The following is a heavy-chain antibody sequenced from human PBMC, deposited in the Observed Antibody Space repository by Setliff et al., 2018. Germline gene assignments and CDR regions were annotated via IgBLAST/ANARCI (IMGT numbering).Heavy chain of an antibody. CDR3: ARALGATITHFDY. Sequence: GASVKVSCKASGYTFTGYYMHWVRQAPGQGLEWMGWINPKTGGTNLAQKFQGWVSMTRDTSITTAYMELSRLTSDDMAVYYCARALGATITHFDYWGQGTLVTVS. D-gene: IGHD1-26*01. CDR1: GYTFTGYY. CDR2: INPKTGGT. J-gene: IGHJ4*02. V-gene: IGHV1-2*04.